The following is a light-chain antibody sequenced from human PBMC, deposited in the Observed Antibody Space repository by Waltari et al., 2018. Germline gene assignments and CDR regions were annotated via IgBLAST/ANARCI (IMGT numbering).Light chain of an antibody. Sequence: QSVLTQPPSVSGTPGQRVTISCSGSSSNIGHNIVNWYQQVPGTTPKLLSYRDDQRPSGVPDRFSGSKSGTSASLAISGLRSEDEADYYCAAWDDSLNGRWEFGGGTKLTVL. CDR2: RDD. J-gene: IGLJ3*02. V-gene: IGLV1-44*01. CDR3: AAWDDSLNGRWE. CDR1: SSNIGHNI.